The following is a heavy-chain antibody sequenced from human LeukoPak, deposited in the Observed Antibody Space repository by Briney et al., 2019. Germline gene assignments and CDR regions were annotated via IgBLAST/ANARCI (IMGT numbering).Heavy chain of an antibody. CDR1: GFTFSSNA. V-gene: IGHV3-23*01. D-gene: IGHD1-26*01. Sequence: GGSLRLSCAASGFTFSSNAMNWVRQAPGKGLEWVSGISGSGGSTYSADSVKGLFTISRDNSKKTVYLQMNSLRAEDTAVYYCAKDRGLVGSTPSNFDYWGQGTLVTVSS. J-gene: IGHJ4*02. CDR2: ISGSGGST. CDR3: AKDRGLVGSTPSNFDY.